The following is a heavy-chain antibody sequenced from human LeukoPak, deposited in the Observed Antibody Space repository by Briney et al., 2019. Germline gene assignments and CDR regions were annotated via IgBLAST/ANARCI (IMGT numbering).Heavy chain of an antibody. Sequence: AGGSLRLSCAASGFAFNNFAMNWVRQAPGKGLEWVANIKQDGSEKYYVDSVKGRFTISRDNAKNLLYLQMNSLRSEDTAVYYCARRSGLEYWGQGTLVTVSS. J-gene: IGHJ4*02. CDR3: ARRSGLEY. D-gene: IGHD1-26*01. CDR2: IKQDGSEK. CDR1: GFAFNNFA. V-gene: IGHV3-7*01.